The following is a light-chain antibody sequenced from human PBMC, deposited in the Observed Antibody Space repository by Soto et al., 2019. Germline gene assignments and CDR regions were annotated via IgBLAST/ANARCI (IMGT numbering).Light chain of an antibody. CDR3: SSYTSSSTLV. CDR2: DVS. V-gene: IGLV2-14*01. Sequence: SALTQPASVSGSPGRSITISCTGTSRAVGGHIYVSWYQQHPGKAPKLMIYDVSNRPSGVSNRFSASKSGSTASLTISGLQAEDDADYYCSSYTSSSTLVFGTGTKVTVL. J-gene: IGLJ1*01. CDR1: SRAVGGHIY.